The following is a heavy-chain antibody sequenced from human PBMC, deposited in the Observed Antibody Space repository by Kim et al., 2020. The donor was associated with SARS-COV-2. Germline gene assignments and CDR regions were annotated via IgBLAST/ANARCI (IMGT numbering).Heavy chain of an antibody. CDR2: IRSEAYGGTT. Sequence: GGSLRLSCTASGFTFSDYAMSWFRQAPGKGLEWVGFIRSEAYGGTTEYSASVKGRFTISRYDSKSIAYLQMNSLTTEDTAVYYCTRLDDYGDYPNYYYGMDAWGHGTPVTLSS. CDR1: GFTFSDYA. D-gene: IGHD4-17*01. CDR3: TRLDDYGDYPNYYYGMDA. V-gene: IGHV3-49*03. J-gene: IGHJ6*02.